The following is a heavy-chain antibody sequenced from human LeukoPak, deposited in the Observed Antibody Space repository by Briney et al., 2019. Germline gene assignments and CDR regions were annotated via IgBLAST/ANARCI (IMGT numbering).Heavy chain of an antibody. Sequence: GGSLRLSCAASGFTFSSYAMSWVRQAPGKGLEWVSAISGSGGSTYYADSVKGRFTISRDNAKNTLYLQMNSLRAEDTAVYYCARGRYYYDSSGYYVYWGQGTLVTVSS. CDR1: GFTFSSYA. V-gene: IGHV3-23*01. D-gene: IGHD3-22*01. CDR2: ISGSGGST. J-gene: IGHJ4*02. CDR3: ARGRYYYDSSGYYVY.